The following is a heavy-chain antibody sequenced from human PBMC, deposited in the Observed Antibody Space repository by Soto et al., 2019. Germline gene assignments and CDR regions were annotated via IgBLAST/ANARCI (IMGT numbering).Heavy chain of an antibody. D-gene: IGHD3-16*02. V-gene: IGHV4-59*01. CDR3: ARSYDYIWGSYRYTPPHFDY. Sequence: SETLSLTCTVSGGSISSYYWSWIRQPPGKGLEWIGYIYYSGSTNYNPSLKSRVTISVDTSKNQFSLKLSSVTAADTAVYYCARSYDYIWGSYRYTPPHFDYWGQGTLVTVSS. J-gene: IGHJ4*02. CDR2: IYYSGST. CDR1: GGSISSYY.